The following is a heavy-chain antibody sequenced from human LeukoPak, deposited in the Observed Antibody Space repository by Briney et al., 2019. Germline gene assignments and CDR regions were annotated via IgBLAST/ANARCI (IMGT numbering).Heavy chain of an antibody. D-gene: IGHD2-15*01. CDR3: ARGSFKGSGGSSIHLFNY. CDR1: GFTFSSYA. J-gene: IGHJ4*02. V-gene: IGHV3-30*04. CDR2: ISYDGSNK. Sequence: GRSLRLSCAASGFTFSSYAMHWVRQAPGKGLEWVAVISYDGSNKYYADSVKGRFTISRDNAKNTLYLQMNSLRAEDTAVYYCARGSFKGSGGSSIHLFNYWGQGTLVTVSS.